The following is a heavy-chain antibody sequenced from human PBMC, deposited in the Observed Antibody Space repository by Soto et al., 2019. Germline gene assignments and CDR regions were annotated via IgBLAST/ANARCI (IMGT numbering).Heavy chain of an antibody. CDR2: ISGSGGST. V-gene: IGHV3-23*01. D-gene: IGHD6-19*01. Sequence: GGSLRLSCAASGFTFSSYAMSWVRQAPGKGLEWVSAISGSGGSTYYADSVKGRFTISRDNSKNTLYLQMNSLRAEDTAVYYCAKRSRNGGWDPAYYYYYMDVWGKGTTVTVSS. J-gene: IGHJ6*03. CDR3: AKRSRNGGWDPAYYYYYMDV. CDR1: GFTFSSYA.